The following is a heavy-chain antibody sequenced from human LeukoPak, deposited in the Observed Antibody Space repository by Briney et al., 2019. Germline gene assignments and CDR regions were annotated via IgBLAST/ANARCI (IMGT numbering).Heavy chain of an antibody. Sequence: GGSLRRSCAASGFIFSGFWMTWVRQAPGKGLEWVANIKQDGTEKYYVDSVKGRFTISRDNAKNSLYLQMNSLRVEDTAVYYCVRGKADDYWGQGTLVTVSS. CDR3: VRGKADDY. CDR2: IKQDGTEK. V-gene: IGHV3-7*03. J-gene: IGHJ4*02. CDR1: GFIFSGFW.